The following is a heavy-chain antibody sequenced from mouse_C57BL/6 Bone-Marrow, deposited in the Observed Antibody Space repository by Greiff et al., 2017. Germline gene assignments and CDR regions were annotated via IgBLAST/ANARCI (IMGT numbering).Heavy chain of an antibody. CDR3: ARQLRLRGWFAY. CDR2: IDPSGSYT. Sequence: QVQLQQPGAELVKPGASVKLSCKASGYTFTSYWMQWVKQRPGQGLEWIGEIDPSGSYTNYNQKFKGKATLTVDTSSSTACMQLSSLTSEDSAVYYCARQLRLRGWFAYWGQGTLVTVSA. D-gene: IGHD3-2*02. J-gene: IGHJ3*01. V-gene: IGHV1-50*01. CDR1: GYTFTSYW.